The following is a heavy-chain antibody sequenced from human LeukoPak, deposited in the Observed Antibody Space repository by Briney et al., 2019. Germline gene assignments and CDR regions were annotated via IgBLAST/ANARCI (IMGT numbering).Heavy chain of an antibody. CDR2: IKDDGSEE. Sequence: GGSLRLSCAASGFNFNNYWMSWLRQAPGKGLEWVANIKDDGSEEYYVDSVKGRFTISRDNAKNSLYLQMNSLRAEDTAVYYCAREKGSSWYSHYYYYYGMDVWGQGTTVTVSS. D-gene: IGHD6-13*01. J-gene: IGHJ6*02. CDR1: GFNFNNYW. V-gene: IGHV3-7*03. CDR3: AREKGSSWYSHYYYYYGMDV.